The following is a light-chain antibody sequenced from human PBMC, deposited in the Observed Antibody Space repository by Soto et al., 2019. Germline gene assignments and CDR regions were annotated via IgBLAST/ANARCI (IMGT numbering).Light chain of an antibody. J-gene: IGKJ5*01. Sequence: EIVLTQSPATLSLSPWERATLSCRASQSVSIYLAWYQQKPGQAPRLLIYDASNRATGIPARFSGSGSGTDFNLTISRLEPEDVAVYYCQQRRNWPITFGQGPRLVI. V-gene: IGKV3-11*01. CDR1: QSVSIY. CDR3: QQRRNWPIT. CDR2: DAS.